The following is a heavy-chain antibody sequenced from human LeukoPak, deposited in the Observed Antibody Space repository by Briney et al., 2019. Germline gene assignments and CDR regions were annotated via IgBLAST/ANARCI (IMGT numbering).Heavy chain of an antibody. CDR3: AREGAYYDSSGYYVS. CDR2: ISGSGGRT. CDR1: GFTFSSFA. D-gene: IGHD3-22*01. V-gene: IGHV3-23*01. J-gene: IGHJ5*02. Sequence: PGGSLRLSCAASGFTFSSFAMTWVRQAPGTGLERVSVISGSGGRTYSADSVKGLFTLSRDNSNNTLSLEMSSLRAEDTAVYYCAREGAYYDSSGYYVSWGQGTLVTVSS.